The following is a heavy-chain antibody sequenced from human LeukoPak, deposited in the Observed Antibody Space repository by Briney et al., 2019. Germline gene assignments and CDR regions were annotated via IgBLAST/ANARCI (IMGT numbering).Heavy chain of an antibody. V-gene: IGHV3-43D*03. Sequence: PGGSLRLSCAASGFTFDDYAMHWVRQAPGKGLEWVSLISWDGGSTYYADSVKGRFTISRDNSKNSLYLQMNSQRAEDTALYYCAKAQLGYYYYYMDVWGKGTTVTVSS. CDR2: ISWDGGST. J-gene: IGHJ6*03. D-gene: IGHD5-18*01. CDR1: GFTFDDYA. CDR3: AKAQLGYYYYYMDV.